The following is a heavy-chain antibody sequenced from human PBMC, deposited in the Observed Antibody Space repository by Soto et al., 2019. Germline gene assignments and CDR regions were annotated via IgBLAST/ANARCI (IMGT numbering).Heavy chain of an antibody. CDR1: GYTLTSHD. CDR2: INAGNDNT. D-gene: IGHD1-1*01. V-gene: IGHV1-3*05. J-gene: IGHJ6*02. Sequence: QVQLVQSGAEEKKPGASVKVSCKASGYTLTSHDMHWVRQAPGHRLEWMGWINAGNDNTQFSQKFQGRVTITRDTSASTVYMELSGLRSEDTAVYYCARYNWDAPSYYGMDVWGQGTTVTVSS. CDR3: ARYNWDAPSYYGMDV.